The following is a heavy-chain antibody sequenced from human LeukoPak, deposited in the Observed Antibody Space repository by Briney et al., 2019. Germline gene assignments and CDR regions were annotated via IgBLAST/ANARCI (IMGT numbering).Heavy chain of an antibody. D-gene: IGHD3-3*01. CDR3: ARDLARRFPYGMDV. CDR2: ISSSSSTI. Sequence: TGGSLRLSCAASGFTFSSYSMNWVRQAPGKGLEWVSYISSSSSTIYYADSVKGRFTISRDNAKNSLYLQMNSLRAEDTAVYYCARDLARRFPYGMDVWGQGTTVTVSS. J-gene: IGHJ6*02. V-gene: IGHV3-48*01. CDR1: GFTFSSYS.